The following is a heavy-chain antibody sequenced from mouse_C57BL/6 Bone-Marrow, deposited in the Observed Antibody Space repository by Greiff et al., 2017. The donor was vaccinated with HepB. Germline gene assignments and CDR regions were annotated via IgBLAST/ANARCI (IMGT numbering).Heavy chain of an antibody. V-gene: IGHV1-50*01. CDR3: ARADPYYFDY. Sequence: QVQLQQPGAELVKPGASVKLSCKASGYTFTSYWMQWVKQRPGQGLEWIGEIDPSDSYTNYNQKFKGKATLTVDTSSSTAYMQLSSLTSADSAVYYCARADPYYFDYWGQGTTLTVSS. J-gene: IGHJ2*01. CDR1: GYTFTSYW. CDR2: IDPSDSYT.